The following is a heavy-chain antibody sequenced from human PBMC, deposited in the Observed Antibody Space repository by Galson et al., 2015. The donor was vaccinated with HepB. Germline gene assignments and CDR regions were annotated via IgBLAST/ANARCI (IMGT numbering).Heavy chain of an antibody. Sequence: SVKVSCKVSGYTLTELSMHWARQAPGKGLEWMGGFDPEDGETIYAQKFQGRVTMTEDTSTDTAYMELSSLRSEDTAVYYCATVAKAHVLRYFDWLPEHDAFDIWGQGTMVTVSS. J-gene: IGHJ3*02. CDR2: FDPEDGET. CDR1: GYTLTELS. V-gene: IGHV1-24*01. CDR3: ATVAKAHVLRYFDWLPEHDAFDI. D-gene: IGHD3-9*01.